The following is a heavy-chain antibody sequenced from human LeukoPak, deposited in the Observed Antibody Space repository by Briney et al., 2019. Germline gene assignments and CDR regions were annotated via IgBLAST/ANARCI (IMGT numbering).Heavy chain of an antibody. Sequence: GGSLRLSCAASGFTFSSYAMSWVRQAPGKGLEWVSAISGSGGSTYYTDSVKGRFTISRDNSKNTLYLQMNSLRAEDTAVYYCARHRGPGPTTKVADYWGQGTLVTVSS. V-gene: IGHV3-23*01. CDR1: GFTFSSYA. D-gene: IGHD1-26*01. J-gene: IGHJ4*02. CDR2: ISGSGGST. CDR3: ARHRGPGPTTKVADY.